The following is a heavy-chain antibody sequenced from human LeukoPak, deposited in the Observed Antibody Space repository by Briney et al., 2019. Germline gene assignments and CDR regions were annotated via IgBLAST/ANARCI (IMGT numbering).Heavy chain of an antibody. Sequence: SETLSLTCAVYGGSFSGYYWSWIRQPPGKGLEWIGEINHSGSTNYNPSLKSRVTISVDTSKNQFSLKLSSVTAADTAVYYCASLSMAHWFYYYYMDVWGKGTTATVSS. CDR1: GGSFSGYY. J-gene: IGHJ6*03. CDR3: ASLSMAHWFYYYYMDV. V-gene: IGHV4-34*01. D-gene: IGHD2/OR15-2a*01. CDR2: INHSGST.